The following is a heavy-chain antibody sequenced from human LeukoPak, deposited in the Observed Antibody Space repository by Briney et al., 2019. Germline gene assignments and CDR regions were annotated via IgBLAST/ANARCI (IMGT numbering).Heavy chain of an antibody. V-gene: IGHV3-21*01. CDR2: ISSSSRYI. Sequence: GGSLRLFCAASGFTFSSYSMNWVRQAPGKGLEWASSISSSSRYIYYADSVKGRFTISRDNAKNSLYLQMNSLRAEDTAVYYCARDVYSSGWTFDYWGQGTLVTVSS. CDR1: GFTFSSYS. CDR3: ARDVYSSGWTFDY. D-gene: IGHD6-19*01. J-gene: IGHJ4*02.